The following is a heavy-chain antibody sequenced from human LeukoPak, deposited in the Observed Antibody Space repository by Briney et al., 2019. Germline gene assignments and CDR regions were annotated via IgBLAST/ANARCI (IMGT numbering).Heavy chain of an antibody. J-gene: IGHJ4*02. CDR1: GFTFSSYA. CDR3: AKGPFVYYGSGSYYKKGFDY. CDR2: ISGSGGST. D-gene: IGHD3-10*01. V-gene: IGHV3-23*01. Sequence: PGGSLRLSCAASGFTFSSYAMSWVRQAPGKGLEWVSAISGSGGSTYYADSVKGRFTISRDNSKNTLYLQMNSLRAEDTAVYYCAKGPFVYYGSGSYYKKGFDYWGQGTLVTVSS.